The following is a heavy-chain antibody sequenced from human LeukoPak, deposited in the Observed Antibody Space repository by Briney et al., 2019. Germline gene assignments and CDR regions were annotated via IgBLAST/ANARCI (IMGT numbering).Heavy chain of an antibody. CDR2: ISPSGSHK. Sequence: GGSLRLSCAASGFTFSSYIMNWVRQAPGKGLEWVSSISPSGSHKYYADSVKGRFTISRDNAKNSVSLQMNSLRAEDTAVYYCARVSDSMPDEGSWGQGTLVTVSS. D-gene: IGHD3-22*01. CDR3: ARVSDSMPDEGS. V-gene: IGHV3-21*01. J-gene: IGHJ5*01. CDR1: GFTFSSYI.